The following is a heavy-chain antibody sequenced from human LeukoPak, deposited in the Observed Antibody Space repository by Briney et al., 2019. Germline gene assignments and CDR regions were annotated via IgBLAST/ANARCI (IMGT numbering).Heavy chain of an antibody. D-gene: IGHD1-26*01. CDR1: GGSISSYY. J-gene: IGHJ2*01. CDR3: AREFYGSYRSYWYFDL. V-gene: IGHV4-59*12. CDR2: IYYSGST. Sequence: PSETLSLTCTVSGGSISSYYWSWIRQPPGKGLEWIGYIYYSGSTNYNPSLKSRVTISVDTSKNQFSLKLSSVTAADTAVYYCAREFYGSYRSYWYFDLWGRGTLVTVSS.